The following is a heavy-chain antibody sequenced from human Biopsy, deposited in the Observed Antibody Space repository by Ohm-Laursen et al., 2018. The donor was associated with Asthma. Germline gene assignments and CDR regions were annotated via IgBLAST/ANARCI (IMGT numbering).Heavy chain of an antibody. CDR3: ARGAYYDFWGGYSRPIPGEIGMDV. CDR1: GFTFSSYG. V-gene: IGHV3-30*03. J-gene: IGHJ6*02. Sequence: SLRLSCSASGFTFSSYGMHWVRQAPGKGLEWVAVRTYDGSKKYYADSVKGRFTISRDNSKNTLYLQMSSLRSEDTAVYFCARGAYYDFWGGYSRPIPGEIGMDVWGQGTTVTV. D-gene: IGHD3-3*01. CDR2: RTYDGSKK.